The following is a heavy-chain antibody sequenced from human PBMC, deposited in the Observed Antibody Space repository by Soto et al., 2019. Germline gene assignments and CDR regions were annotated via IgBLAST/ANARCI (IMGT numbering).Heavy chain of an antibody. Sequence: QVQLQESGPGLVKPSQTLSLTCTVSGGSMSSGDYYWSWIRQPPGKGLEWIEYIYYSGSTYYNPSLKSRVTISVDTSKNQFSLKLSSVTAADTAVYYCEGTMVRGVITTNWGQGTLVTVSS. CDR3: EGTMVRGVITTN. J-gene: IGHJ4*02. V-gene: IGHV4-30-4*01. CDR1: GGSMSSGDYY. D-gene: IGHD3-10*01. CDR2: IYYSGST.